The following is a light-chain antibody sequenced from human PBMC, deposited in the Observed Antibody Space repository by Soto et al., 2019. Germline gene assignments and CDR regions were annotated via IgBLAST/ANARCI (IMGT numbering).Light chain of an antibody. J-gene: IGLJ2*01. Sequence: QSALTQPASVSGSPGQSITISCTGTSSDVGGYNYVSWYQQHPGKAPKLMIYDVSNRPSGVSNRFSGSKSGNTASLTISGLQAEDEADYYCSSYTSSSMVFGGWTKLTVL. CDR2: DVS. CDR1: SSDVGGYNY. V-gene: IGLV2-14*01. CDR3: SSYTSSSMV.